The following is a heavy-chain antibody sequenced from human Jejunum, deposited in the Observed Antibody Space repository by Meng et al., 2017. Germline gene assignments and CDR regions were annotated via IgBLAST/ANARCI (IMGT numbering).Heavy chain of an antibody. CDR1: GDFTSSSDR. Sequence: HVPLQGSGPGLLKPSGTLSLTCAVSGDFTSSSDRWPWVRQAPGRGLEWIGEVWHSGATYYNPSLESRLTISIDTSNNRFSLELSSATAADTAVYYCARGVLERYFDYWGQGALVTVSS. V-gene: IGHV4-4*02. J-gene: IGHJ4*02. CDR2: VWHSGAT. D-gene: IGHD3-10*01. CDR3: ARGVLERYFDY.